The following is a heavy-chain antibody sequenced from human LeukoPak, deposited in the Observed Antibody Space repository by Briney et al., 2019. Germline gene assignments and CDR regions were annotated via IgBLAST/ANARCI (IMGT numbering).Heavy chain of an antibody. CDR3: ARGSVAAYDY. CDR2: IYHSGST. J-gene: IGHJ4*02. Sequence: KSSETLSLTCTVSGYSISSGYYWGWIRQPPGKGLEWIGSIYHSGSTYYNPSLKSRVTISVDTSKNQFSLKLSSVTAADTAVYYCARGSVAAYDYWGQGTLVTVSS. CDR1: GYSISSGYY. V-gene: IGHV4-38-2*02. D-gene: IGHD6-6*01.